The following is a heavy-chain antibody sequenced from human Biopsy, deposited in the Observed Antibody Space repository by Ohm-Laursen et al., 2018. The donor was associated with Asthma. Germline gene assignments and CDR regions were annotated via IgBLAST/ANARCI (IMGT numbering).Heavy chain of an antibody. CDR3: AKEVFPGWELRRGPDS. V-gene: IGHV3-30*18. CDR1: GFSFSNYG. D-gene: IGHD1-26*01. Sequence: SLRLSCAAPGFSFSNYGMHWVRQAPGKGLDWVAVISFGGTNRNYTDSVKGRFTISRDNSRNTLHLEMNSLRAEDTAVYFCAKEVFPGWELRRGPDSWGQGTLVTVSS. J-gene: IGHJ4*02. CDR2: ISFGGTNR.